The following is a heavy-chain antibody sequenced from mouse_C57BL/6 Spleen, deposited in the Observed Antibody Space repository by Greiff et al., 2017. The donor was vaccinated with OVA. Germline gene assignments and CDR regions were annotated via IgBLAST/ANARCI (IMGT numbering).Heavy chain of an antibody. D-gene: IGHD2-1*01. CDR2: INPYNGGT. J-gene: IGHJ2*01. CDR3: ARSGGNYAHYFDY. CDR1: GYTFTDYY. V-gene: IGHV1-19*01. Sequence: VQLKQSGPVLVKPGASVKMSCKASGYTFTDYYMNWVKQSHGKSLEWIGVINPYNGGTSYNQKFKGKATLTVDKSSSTAYMELNSLTSEDSAVYYCARSGGNYAHYFDYWGQGTTLTVSS.